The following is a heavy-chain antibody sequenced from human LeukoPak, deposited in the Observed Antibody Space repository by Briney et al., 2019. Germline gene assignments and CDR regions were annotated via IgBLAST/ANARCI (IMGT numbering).Heavy chain of an antibody. Sequence: GRSLRLSCAASGFTFDDYAMHWVRQAPGKGLEWVSGISWNSGSIGYADSVKGRFTISRDNAKNSLYLQMNSLRAEDMALYYCAKDGPQTGAFDIWGQGTMVTVSS. CDR1: GFTFDDYA. J-gene: IGHJ3*02. CDR2: ISWNSGSI. V-gene: IGHV3-9*03. CDR3: AKDGPQTGAFDI.